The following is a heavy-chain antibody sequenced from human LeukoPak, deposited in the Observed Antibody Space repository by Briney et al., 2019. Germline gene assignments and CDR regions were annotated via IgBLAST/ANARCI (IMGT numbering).Heavy chain of an antibody. J-gene: IGHJ6*02. CDR1: GGSISSGGYY. D-gene: IGHD3-10*01. CDR2: IYYSGST. CDR3: ARAYGSGSHYYYGMDV. Sequence: PSETLSLTRTVSGGSISSGGYYWSWIRQHPGKGLEWIGYIYYSGSTYYNPSLKSRVTISVDTSKNQFSLKLSSVTAADTAVYYCARAYGSGSHYYYGMDVWGQGTTVTVSS. V-gene: IGHV4-31*03.